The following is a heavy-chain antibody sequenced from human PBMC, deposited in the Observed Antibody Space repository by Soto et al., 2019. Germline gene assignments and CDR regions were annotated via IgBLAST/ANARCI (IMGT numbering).Heavy chain of an antibody. V-gene: IGHV3-23*01. Sequence: QLLQSGGGLVQPGGSLTRSCAASGFTFGTTDMSWVRQAPGEGLEWVSTIDGSGGITYYADSVKGRFTISRDNSRNAVYLHMNSLRGDDTALYYCVKNSGWFNTWGQGALVTVSS. CDR2: IDGSGGIT. D-gene: IGHD3-10*01. CDR3: VKNSGWFNT. CDR1: GFTFGTTD. J-gene: IGHJ5*02.